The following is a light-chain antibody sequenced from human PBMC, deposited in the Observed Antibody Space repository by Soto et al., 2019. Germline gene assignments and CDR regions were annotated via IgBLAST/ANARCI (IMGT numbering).Light chain of an antibody. Sequence: SYELTQPPSVSVPPGQTHRITCGGKNIGSKSVQWYQQKPGQAPVVVVSDNSDRPSGIPERFSGSNSGNTATLTISRVEAGDEADYYCQVWDSSSYHPVFGGGTKLTVL. CDR3: QVWDSSSYHPV. CDR1: NIGSKS. J-gene: IGLJ2*01. CDR2: DNS. V-gene: IGLV3-21*02.